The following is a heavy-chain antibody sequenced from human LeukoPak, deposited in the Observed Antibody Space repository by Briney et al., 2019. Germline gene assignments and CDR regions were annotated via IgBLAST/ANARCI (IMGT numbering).Heavy chain of an antibody. V-gene: IGHV3-7*01. J-gene: IGHJ4*02. CDR3: ARDKSYGDATDY. CDR2: IKQDGSEK. Sequence: GGSLRLSCAASGFTFSNYWMSWVRQAPGKGLERVANIKQDGSEKYYVDSVKGRFTISRDNAKKSLYLQMNSLRAEDTAVYYCARDKSYGDATDYWGQGTLVTVSS. CDR1: GFTFSNYW. D-gene: IGHD4-17*01.